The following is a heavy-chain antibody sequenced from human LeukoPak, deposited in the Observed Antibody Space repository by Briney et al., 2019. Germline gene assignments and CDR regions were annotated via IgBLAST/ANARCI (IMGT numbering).Heavy chain of an antibody. J-gene: IGHJ6*04. CDR1: GFTFSSYS. V-gene: IGHV3-21*01. CDR3: ATPAGEVPAASHYYGMDV. D-gene: IGHD2-2*01. Sequence: GGSLRLSCAASGFTFSSYSMNWVRQAPGKGLEWVSSISSSSSYIYYADSVKGRFTISRDNAKNSLYLQMNSLRAEDTAAYYCATPAGEVPAASHYYGMDVWGKGTTVTVSS. CDR2: ISSSSSYI.